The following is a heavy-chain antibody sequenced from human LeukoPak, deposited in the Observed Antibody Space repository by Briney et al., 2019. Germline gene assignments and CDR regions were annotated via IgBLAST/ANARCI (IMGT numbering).Heavy chain of an antibody. Sequence: PSQTLSLTCTVSGGSISSGGYYWSWIRQHPGKGLEWIGYIYYSVSTYYNPSLKSRVTISVDTSKNQFSLKLSSVTAADTAVYYCARGQLAPYDAFDIWGQGTMVTVSS. J-gene: IGHJ3*02. CDR1: GGSISSGGYY. CDR3: ARGQLAPYDAFDI. V-gene: IGHV4-31*03. CDR2: IYYSVST. D-gene: IGHD6-13*01.